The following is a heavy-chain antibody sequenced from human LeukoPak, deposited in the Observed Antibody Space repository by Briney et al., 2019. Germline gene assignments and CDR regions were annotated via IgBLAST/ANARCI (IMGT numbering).Heavy chain of an antibody. D-gene: IGHD3-22*01. Sequence: SGGSLRLSCAVSGFTVSSNYMNWVRQAPGKGLEWVGRIKSKTDGGTTDYAAPVKGRFTISRDDSKNTLYLQMNSLKTEDTAVYYCSTTYYYDSSEGYWGQGTLVTVSS. J-gene: IGHJ4*02. CDR3: STTYYYDSSEGY. V-gene: IGHV3-15*07. CDR1: GFTVSSNY. CDR2: IKSKTDGGTT.